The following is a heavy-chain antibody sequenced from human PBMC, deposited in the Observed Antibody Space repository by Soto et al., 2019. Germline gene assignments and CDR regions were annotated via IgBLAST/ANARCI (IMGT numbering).Heavy chain of an antibody. Sequence: SETLSLTCAVYGGSFSGYYWSWIRQPPGKGLEWIGEINHSGSTNYNPSLKSRVTISVDTSKNQFSLKLSSVTAADTAVYYCAGFGSGWLRCRDYYWGQRTLVTVSS. CDR1: GGSFSGYY. CDR2: INHSGST. J-gene: IGHJ4*02. D-gene: IGHD5-12*01. CDR3: AGFGSGWLRCRDYY. V-gene: IGHV4-34*01.